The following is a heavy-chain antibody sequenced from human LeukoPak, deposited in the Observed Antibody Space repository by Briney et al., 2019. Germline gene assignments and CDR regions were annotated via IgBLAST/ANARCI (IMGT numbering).Heavy chain of an antibody. D-gene: IGHD2-15*01. J-gene: IGHJ6*02. CDR3: AREDFGNYYGMDV. CDR1: GFTFSSSA. CDR2: ISNNGGYT. V-gene: IGHV3-23*01. Sequence: GGSLRLSCAASGFTFSSSAMSWVRQAPGKGLERVSAISNNGGYTYYADSVQGRFTISRDNSKSTLCLQMNSLRDEDTAVYYCAREDFGNYYGMDVWGQGTTVTVSS.